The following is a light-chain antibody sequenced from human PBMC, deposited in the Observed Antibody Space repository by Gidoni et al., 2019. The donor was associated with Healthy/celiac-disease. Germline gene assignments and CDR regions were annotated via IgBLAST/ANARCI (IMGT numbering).Light chain of an antibody. CDR2: EGS. V-gene: IGLV2-23*01. CDR3: CSYAGPYVV. CDR1: SSDVGSSNL. Sequence: QSALTPPASVSGSPGQSITISCTGTSSDVGSSNLVSWYQQHPGKAPKLMIYEGSKRPSGVSNRFSGSKSGNTASLTISGLQAEDEADYYCCSYAGPYVVFGGGTKLTVL. J-gene: IGLJ2*01.